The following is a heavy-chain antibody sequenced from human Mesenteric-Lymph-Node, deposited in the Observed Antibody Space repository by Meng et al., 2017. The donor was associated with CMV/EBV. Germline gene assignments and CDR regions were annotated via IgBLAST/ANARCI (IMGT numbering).Heavy chain of an antibody. D-gene: IGHD5-18*01. CDR1: GGTFSSYA. J-gene: IGHJ6*02. Sequence: SVKVSCKASGGTFSSYAISWVRQAPGQGLEWMGGIIPIFGTTNYAQKFQGRVTITTDESTSTAYMELSSLRSEDTAVYFCARNSIQLWLSDHYYYGMDVWGQGTTVTVSS. V-gene: IGHV1-69*05. CDR3: ARNSIQLWLSDHYYYGMDV. CDR2: IIPIFGTT.